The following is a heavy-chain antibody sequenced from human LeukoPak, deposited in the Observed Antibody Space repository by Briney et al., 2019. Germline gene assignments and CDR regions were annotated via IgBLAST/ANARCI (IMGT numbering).Heavy chain of an antibody. CDR3: ARVGRDGYAFDY. CDR1: GYTFTSYD. J-gene: IGHJ4*02. Sequence: ASVKVSCKASGYTFTSYDINWVRQATGQGLEWMGWMNPNSGSTGYAQKFQGRVTMTRNTSISTAYMELSSLRSEDTAVYYCARVGRDGYAFDYWGQGTLVTVSS. V-gene: IGHV1-8*01. D-gene: IGHD5-24*01. CDR2: MNPNSGST.